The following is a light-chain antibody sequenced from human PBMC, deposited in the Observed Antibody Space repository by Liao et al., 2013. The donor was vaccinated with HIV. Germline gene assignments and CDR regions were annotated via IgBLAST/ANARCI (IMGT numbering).Light chain of an antibody. V-gene: IGLV3-1*01. CDR3: QAWDSITRV. J-gene: IGLJ2*01. CDR1: KLGDKY. CDR2: QDD. Sequence: SYELIQPPSVSVSPGQTASITCSGDKLGDKYASWYQQKPGQSPVLVLFQDDKRPSGIPERFSGSNSGNTATLTISGTQAMDEADYYCQAWDSITRVFGGGTKLTVL.